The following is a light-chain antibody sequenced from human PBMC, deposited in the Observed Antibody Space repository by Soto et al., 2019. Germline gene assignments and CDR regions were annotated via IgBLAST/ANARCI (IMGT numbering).Light chain of an antibody. CDR3: QHYNSYSEA. Sequence: IQMTQSPSTLSGSGGDRVSITGRASQTISSWLTWYQQKPGKAPKLLIYKASTLKSGVPSRFSCSGSGTEFTLTISSLQPDDFATYYCQHYNSYSEAFGQGTKVDIK. CDR2: KAS. V-gene: IGKV1-5*03. J-gene: IGKJ1*01. CDR1: QTISSW.